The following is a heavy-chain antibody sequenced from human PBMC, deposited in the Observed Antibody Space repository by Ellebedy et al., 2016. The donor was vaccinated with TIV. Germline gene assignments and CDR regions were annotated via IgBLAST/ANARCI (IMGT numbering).Heavy chain of an antibody. V-gene: IGHV1-8*02. CDR2: MNANSGNT. Sequence: AASVKVSCKASGYTFIYNDINWVRQATGQGREWMGWMNANSGNTGYAQKFQGRVTMTRDTAISTAYMELSSLTSEDTAVYYCARGAGEMGADWFDPWGQGTLVTVSS. CDR3: ARGAGEMGADWFDP. J-gene: IGHJ5*02. CDR1: GYTFIYND. D-gene: IGHD5-24*01.